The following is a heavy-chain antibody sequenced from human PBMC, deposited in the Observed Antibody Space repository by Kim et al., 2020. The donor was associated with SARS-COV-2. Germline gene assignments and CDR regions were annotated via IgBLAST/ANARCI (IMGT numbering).Heavy chain of an antibody. J-gene: IGHJ5*02. CDR2: INPSGGST. D-gene: IGHD6-19*01. V-gene: IGHV1-46*01. CDR3: AREGGGGIAVAPTRGWFDP. CDR1: GYTFTSYY. Sequence: ASVKVSCKASGYTFTSYYMHWVRQAPGQGLEWMGIINPSGGSTSYAQKFQGRVTMTRDTSTSTAYMELSSLRSEDTAVYYCAREGGGGIAVAPTRGWFDPWGQGTLVTVSS.